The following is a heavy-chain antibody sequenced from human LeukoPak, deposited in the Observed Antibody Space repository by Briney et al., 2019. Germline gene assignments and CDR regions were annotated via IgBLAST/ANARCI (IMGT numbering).Heavy chain of an antibody. Sequence: SETLSLTCAVYGGSFSGYYWSWIRQPPGKGLEWIGEINHSGSTNYNPSLKSRVTISVDTSKNQFSLKLSSVTAADTAVYYCASGHKGPRYSTPPHTTNGRYGYWGQGTLVTVSS. CDR1: GGSFSGYY. J-gene: IGHJ4*02. V-gene: IGHV4-34*01. CDR2: INHSGST. CDR3: ASGHKGPRYSTPPHTTNGRYGY. D-gene: IGHD6-13*01.